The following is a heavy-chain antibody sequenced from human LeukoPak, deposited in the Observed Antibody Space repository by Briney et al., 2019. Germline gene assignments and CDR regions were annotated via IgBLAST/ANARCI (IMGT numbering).Heavy chain of an antibody. CDR1: GFTFSDYY. CDR2: ISYDGSNK. Sequence: LAGGSLRLSCAASGFTFSDYYMSWIRQAPGKGLEWVAVISYDGSNKYYADSVKGRFTISRDNSKNTLYLQMNSLRAEDTAVYYCARPRYSSGWIYYFDYWGQGTLVTVSS. J-gene: IGHJ4*02. V-gene: IGHV3-30-3*01. D-gene: IGHD6-19*01. CDR3: ARPRYSSGWIYYFDY.